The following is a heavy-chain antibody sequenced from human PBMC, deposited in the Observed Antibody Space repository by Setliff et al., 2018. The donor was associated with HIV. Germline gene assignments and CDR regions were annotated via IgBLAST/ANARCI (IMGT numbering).Heavy chain of an antibody. Sequence: SETLSLTCAVYGGSFSNYYWSWIRQLPGKGLEWTGEINHSGSTNYNPSLKSRVTISVDTSKSQFSLNLTSVTAADTAVYYCARGLSITVFGVVRTGYYMGVWGKGTTVTVSS. CDR1: GGSFSNYY. V-gene: IGHV4-34*01. CDR3: ARGLSITVFGVVRTGYYMGV. CDR2: INHSGST. J-gene: IGHJ6*03. D-gene: IGHD3-3*01.